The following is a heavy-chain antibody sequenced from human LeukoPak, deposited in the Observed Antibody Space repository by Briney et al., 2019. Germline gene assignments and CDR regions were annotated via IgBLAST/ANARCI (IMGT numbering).Heavy chain of an antibody. CDR3: AKVNTIFGVVGPHYFDY. CDR2: ISSSSSYI. CDR1: GFTFSSYS. V-gene: IGHV3-21*01. Sequence: GGSLRLSCAASGFTFSSYSMNWVRQAPGKGLEWVSSISSSSSYIYYADSVKGRFTISRDNAKNSLYLQMNSLRAEDTAVYYCAKVNTIFGVVGPHYFDYWGQGTLVTVSS. D-gene: IGHD3-3*01. J-gene: IGHJ4*02.